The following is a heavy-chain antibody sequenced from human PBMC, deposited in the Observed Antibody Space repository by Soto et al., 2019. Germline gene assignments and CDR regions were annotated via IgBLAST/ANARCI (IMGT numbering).Heavy chain of an antibody. Sequence: QVQLVESGGGVVQPGRSLRLSCATSGFTFSSYAMNWVRQAPGKGLEWVAVISYDGSNKYYADSVKGRFTISRDNSKNTLDLQMNSLRGEDTAVYYCARDRGSRNAEYFQHWGQGTLVPVSS. CDR2: ISYDGSNK. CDR1: GFTFSSYA. CDR3: ARDRGSRNAEYFQH. D-gene: IGHD3-16*01. V-gene: IGHV3-30-3*01. J-gene: IGHJ1*01.